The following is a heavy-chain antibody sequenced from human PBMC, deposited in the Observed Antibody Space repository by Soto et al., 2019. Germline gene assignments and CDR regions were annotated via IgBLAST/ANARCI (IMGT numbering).Heavy chain of an antibody. CDR2: IYFTGNT. J-gene: IGHJ5*02. CDR3: AGQTFTIAAASYGRSNWFDP. V-gene: IGHV4-39*01. Sequence: SETLSLTCSVSGGSVSISTYYWGWVRQPPGKGLEWIGTIYFTGNTYYTPSLKSRLTMSIDTSKNEFSLRLNSVTAADTAVYYCAGQTFTIAAASYGRSNWFDPWGPGTLVTVSS. CDR1: GGSVSISTYY. D-gene: IGHD6-25*01.